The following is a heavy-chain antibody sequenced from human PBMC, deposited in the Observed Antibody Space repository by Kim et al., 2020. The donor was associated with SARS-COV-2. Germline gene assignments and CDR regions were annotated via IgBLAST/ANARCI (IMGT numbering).Heavy chain of an antibody. J-gene: IGHJ6*02. Sequence: YNPSLRSRVTRSVDTSKNQFSLKLSSVTAADTAVYDCARERVPRRDGMDVWGQGTTVTVSS. V-gene: IGHV4-34*01. CDR3: ARERVPRRDGMDV.